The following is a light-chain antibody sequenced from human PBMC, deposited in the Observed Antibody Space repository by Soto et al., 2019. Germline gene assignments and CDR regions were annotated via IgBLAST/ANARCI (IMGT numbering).Light chain of an antibody. J-gene: IGKJ1*01. Sequence: EVVMTQSPATLSVSPGETTTLSCRASQSVTTNLAWYQQKPGQAPRLLIYGASTRATGIPARFSGSGSGTEFTLTISGLQSEDFAVYYCQQYNVWPPWTFGQGTKVDIK. CDR2: GAS. V-gene: IGKV3-15*01. CDR3: QQYNVWPPWT. CDR1: QSVTTN.